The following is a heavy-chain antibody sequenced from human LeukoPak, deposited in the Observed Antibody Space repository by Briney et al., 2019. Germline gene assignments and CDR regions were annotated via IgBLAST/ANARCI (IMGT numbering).Heavy chain of an antibody. J-gene: IGHJ5*02. V-gene: IGHV4-39*01. CDR1: GGSISSDSYY. D-gene: IGHD3-10*01. CDR3: ARGYYYGSRSLNRIDP. Sequence: PSETLSLTCTVSGGSISSDSYYWGWIRQPPGKGLEWIGSIYYSGNTYYNPSLKSRVTVSLDTSKNQFSLKLSSVTAADTAVYYCARGYYYGSRSLNRIDPWGQGTLVTVSS. CDR2: IYYSGNT.